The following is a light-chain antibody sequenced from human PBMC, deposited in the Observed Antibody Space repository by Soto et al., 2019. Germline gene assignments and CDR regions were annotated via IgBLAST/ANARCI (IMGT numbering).Light chain of an antibody. CDR1: QSVLYSSNNKNY. J-gene: IGKJ1*01. CDR3: QQHYSTPPT. CDR2: WAS. Sequence: DIVMTQSPDSLAVSLGERATINCKSSQSVLYSSNNKNYLAWYQQKPGQPPKLLIYWASTRESGVPDRFSGSGSGTDFTLNISSLQAEDVAVYYCQQHYSTPPTFGQGTKVEIK. V-gene: IGKV4-1*01.